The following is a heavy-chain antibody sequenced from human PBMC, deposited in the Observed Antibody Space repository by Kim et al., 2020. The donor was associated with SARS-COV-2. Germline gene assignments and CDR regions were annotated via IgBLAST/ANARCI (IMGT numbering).Heavy chain of an antibody. D-gene: IGHD5-12*01. Sequence: YNPSLKSRVTISVDTSKNQFSLKLSSVTAADTAVYYCARGGVSGYDWSDYWGQGTLVTVSS. J-gene: IGHJ4*02. V-gene: IGHV4-31*02. CDR3: ARGGVSGYDWSDY.